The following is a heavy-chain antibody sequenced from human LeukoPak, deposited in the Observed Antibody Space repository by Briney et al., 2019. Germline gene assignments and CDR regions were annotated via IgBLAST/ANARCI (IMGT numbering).Heavy chain of an antibody. J-gene: IGHJ5*02. D-gene: IGHD6-13*01. Sequence: PSETLSLTCTVSGGSISSYYWSWIRQPPGKGLEWIGYIYYSGSTNYNPPLKSRVTISVDTSKNQFSLKLSSVTAAGTAVYYCARDNGSSEWAWFDPWGQGTLVTVSS. V-gene: IGHV4-59*01. CDR3: ARDNGSSEWAWFDP. CDR1: GGSISSYY. CDR2: IYYSGST.